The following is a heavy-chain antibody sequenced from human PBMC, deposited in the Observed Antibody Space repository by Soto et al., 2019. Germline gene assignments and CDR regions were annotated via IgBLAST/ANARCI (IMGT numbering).Heavy chain of an antibody. Sequence: ASLKVSSNASGFNLRYYGICWLRQAPGQGLEWMGWISGNSGDTKYAQRLQGRVTLTTDTSTSTAYMELRSLRSDDTAVYYCAREDYDTNIWGR. D-gene: IGHD3-22*01. V-gene: IGHV1-18*01. CDR3: AREDYDTNI. J-gene: IGHJ2*01. CDR1: GFNLRYYG. CDR2: ISGNSGDT.